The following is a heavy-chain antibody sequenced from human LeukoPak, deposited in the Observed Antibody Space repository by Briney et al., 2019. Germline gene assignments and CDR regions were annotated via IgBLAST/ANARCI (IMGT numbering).Heavy chain of an antibody. J-gene: IGHJ5*02. Sequence: SETLSLTCAVYGGSFSGYYWSWIRQPPGEGLEWIGRIYTSGSTNYNPSLKSRVTMSVDTSKNQFSLKLSSVTAADTAVYYCARGGATKASWFDPWGQGTLVTVSS. CDR1: GGSFSGYY. CDR2: IYTSGST. CDR3: ARGGATKASWFDP. D-gene: IGHD1-26*01. V-gene: IGHV4-59*10.